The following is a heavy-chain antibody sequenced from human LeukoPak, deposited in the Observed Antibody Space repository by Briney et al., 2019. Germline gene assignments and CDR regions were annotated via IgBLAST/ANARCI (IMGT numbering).Heavy chain of an antibody. D-gene: IGHD6-6*01. J-gene: IGHJ4*02. Sequence: GGSLRLSCAASGFTFSSYAMSWVRQAPGKGLEWVSGISGSGVNIYADSVKGRFTITRDSPKNTLYLQMNSLRAADTAVYYCAKDRGYSSSSRYFDYWGQGTLVTVSS. CDR3: AKDRGYSSSSRYFDY. CDR1: GFTFSSYA. V-gene: IGHV3-23*01. CDR2: ISGSGVNI.